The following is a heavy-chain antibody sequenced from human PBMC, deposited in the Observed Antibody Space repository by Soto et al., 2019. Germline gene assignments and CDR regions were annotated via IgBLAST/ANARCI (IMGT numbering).Heavy chain of an antibody. J-gene: IGHJ6*02. CDR3: ARGGYSGYDPLYYYGMDV. D-gene: IGHD5-12*01. CDR1: GYTFTSYG. V-gene: IGHV1-18*04. Sequence: ASVKVSCKASGYTFTSYGISWVRQAPGQGLEWMGWISAYNGNTNYAQKLQGRATMTTDTSTSTAYMELRSLRSDDTAVYYCARGGYSGYDPLYYYGMDVWGQGTTVTVSS. CDR2: ISAYNGNT.